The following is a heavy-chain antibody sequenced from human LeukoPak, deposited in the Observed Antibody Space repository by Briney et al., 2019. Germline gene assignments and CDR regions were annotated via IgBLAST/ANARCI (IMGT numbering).Heavy chain of an antibody. J-gene: IGHJ4*02. CDR1: GFTFSSYA. CDR2: ISGSGGST. CDR3: AKGKEGWLQTIDY. D-gene: IGHD5-12*01. Sequence: PGGSLRLSCVASGFTFSSYAMSWVRQAPGKGLEWVSGISGSGGSTYYADCEKGRFTISRDNSKNTLYLQMNSLRAEDTAVYYCAKGKEGWLQTIDYWGQGTLVTVSS. V-gene: IGHV3-23*01.